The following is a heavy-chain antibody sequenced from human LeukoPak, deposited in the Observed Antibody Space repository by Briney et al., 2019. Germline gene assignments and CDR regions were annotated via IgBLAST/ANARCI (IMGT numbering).Heavy chain of an antibody. CDR2: ISSSTSTI. D-gene: IGHD2-2*01. CDR3: ARLPVVPAAIIDYYYDYMDV. V-gene: IGHV3-48*01. CDR1: GFTFSSYS. J-gene: IGHJ6*03. Sequence: GGTLRLSCSASGFTFSSYSMNWVRQAPGKGLEWVSYISSSTSTIYYADSVKGRFTISRDNAKNSLYLQMNSLRAEDTAVYYCARLPVVPAAIIDYYYDYMDVWGKGTTVTVSS.